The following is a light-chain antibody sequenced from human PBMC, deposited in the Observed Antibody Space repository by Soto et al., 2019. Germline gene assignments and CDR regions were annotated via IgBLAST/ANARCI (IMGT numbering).Light chain of an antibody. CDR2: KAS. J-gene: IGKJ4*01. CDR1: QSSRSW. V-gene: IGKV1-5*03. Sequence: DIQMTQFPSTLSASVGDRVTLTCRASQSSRSWLAWYQQKPGKAPNLLIYKASSLPRGVPSRFSGSGYGTEFTLTISSLQPDDIATYYCQQYDSYSTFGGGTKVQIK. CDR3: QQYDSYST.